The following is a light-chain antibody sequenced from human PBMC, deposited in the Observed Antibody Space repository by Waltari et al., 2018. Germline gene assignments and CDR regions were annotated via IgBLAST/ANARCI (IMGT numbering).Light chain of an antibody. J-gene: IGLJ2*01. CDR2: DVT. V-gene: IGLV2-14*03. Sequence: QSALTQPASVSGSPGQSITISCTGTSSDIGDSNFVSWYQHHPGKAPKLVIYDVTKRPSGISNRFSGSKSGNTASLTISGLQAEDEANYVCASYTSSDSFVVFGGGTKLTVL. CDR1: SSDIGDSNF. CDR3: ASYTSSDSFVV.